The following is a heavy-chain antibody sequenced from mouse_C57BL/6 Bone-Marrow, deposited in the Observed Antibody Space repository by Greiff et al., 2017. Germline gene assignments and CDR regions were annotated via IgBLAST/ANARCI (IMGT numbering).Heavy chain of an antibody. V-gene: IGHV1-69*01. Sequence: QVQLQQPGAELVMPGASVKLSCKASGYTFTSYWMHWVKQRPGQGLEWIGGIDPSDSYTNYNQKFKGKSTLTVDKSSSTAYMQLSSLTSEDSAVDYCARGMDYWGQGTSVTVSS. CDR2: IDPSDSYT. CDR1: GYTFTSYW. CDR3: ARGMDY. J-gene: IGHJ4*01.